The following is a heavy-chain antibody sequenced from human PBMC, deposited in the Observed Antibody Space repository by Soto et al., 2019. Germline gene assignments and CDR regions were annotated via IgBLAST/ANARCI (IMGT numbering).Heavy chain of an antibody. V-gene: IGHV4-34*01. J-gene: IGHJ4*02. CDR3: ARGQASAVPEY. Sequence: PSETLSLTCAVYGGSFSGYYWSWIRQPPGKGLEWIGEINHSGSTNYNPSLKSRVTISVDTSKNQFSLKLSSVTAADTAVYYCARGQASAVPEYWGQGTLVTVSS. CDR1: GGSFSGYY. CDR2: INHSGST. D-gene: IGHD2-2*01.